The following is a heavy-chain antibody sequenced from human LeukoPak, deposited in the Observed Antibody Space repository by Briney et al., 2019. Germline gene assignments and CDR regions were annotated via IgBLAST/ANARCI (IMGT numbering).Heavy chain of an antibody. CDR1: GFTFSGSA. V-gene: IGHV3-73*01. CDR3: TSSGSYYIDY. J-gene: IGHJ4*02. D-gene: IGHD1-26*01. Sequence: GGSLRLSCAASGFTFSGSAMHWVRQASGKVLEWVGRIRSKANSYATAYAASVKGRFTISRDDSKNTAYLQMNSLKTEDTAVYYCTSSGSYYIDYWGQGTLVTVSS. CDR2: IRSKANSYAT.